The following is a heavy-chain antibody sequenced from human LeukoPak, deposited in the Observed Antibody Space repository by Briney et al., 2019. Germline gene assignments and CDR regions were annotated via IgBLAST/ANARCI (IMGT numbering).Heavy chain of an antibody. CDR2: IYYSGST. Sequence: SETLSLTCTVSGGSISSYYWSWIRRPPGKGLEWIGYIYYSGSTNYNPSLKSRVTISVDTSKNQFSLKLSSVTAADTAVYYCARQGPHHYDSSGYYYHYWGQGTLVTVSS. V-gene: IGHV4-59*01. CDR3: ARQGPHHYDSSGYYYHY. CDR1: GGSISSYY. D-gene: IGHD3-22*01. J-gene: IGHJ4*02.